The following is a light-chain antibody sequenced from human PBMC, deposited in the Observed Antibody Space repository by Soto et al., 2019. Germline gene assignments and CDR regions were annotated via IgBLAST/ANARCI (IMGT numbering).Light chain of an antibody. J-gene: IGKJ3*01. Sequence: DIVMTQSPSTLSVSPGERATLSCWAGPSVSSNLAWYQQQPGQAPRLLIYGASTRAPGIPASFRASGSGTQFTLTISSLQSQYSAHCFCQQYRNWPPFNFGPGTKLD. V-gene: IGKV3-15*01. CDR2: GAS. CDR1: PSVSSN. CDR3: QQYRNWPPFN.